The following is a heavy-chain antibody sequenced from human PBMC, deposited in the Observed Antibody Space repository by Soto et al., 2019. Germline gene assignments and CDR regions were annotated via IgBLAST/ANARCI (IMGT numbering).Heavy chain of an antibody. CDR2: IYPGDSDT. D-gene: IGHD5-12*01. CDR1: GYRFTSYW. Sequence: GESLKISCKGSGYRFTSYWIGWVRQMPGKGLEWMAIIYPGDSDTRYSPSFQGQVTISADKSISTAYLQWSSLKASDAAMYYCARLLYGDGYPDSVLDYWGQGTLVTVSS. J-gene: IGHJ4*02. CDR3: ARLLYGDGYPDSVLDY. V-gene: IGHV5-51*01.